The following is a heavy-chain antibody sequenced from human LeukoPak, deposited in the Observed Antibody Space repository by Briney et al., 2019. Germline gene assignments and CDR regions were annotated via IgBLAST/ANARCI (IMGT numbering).Heavy chain of an antibody. V-gene: IGHV3-7*02. Sequence: GGSLRLSCAASGFTFSSYWMSWVRQAPGKGLGWVANIKEDGSEKNYVDSVKGRFTTSRDNAKNSLSLQMNSLRAEDTAVYYCARMTANDYWGQGTLVTVSS. CDR1: GFTFSSYW. J-gene: IGHJ4*02. CDR3: ARMTANDY. CDR2: IKEDGSEK. D-gene: IGHD2-21*02.